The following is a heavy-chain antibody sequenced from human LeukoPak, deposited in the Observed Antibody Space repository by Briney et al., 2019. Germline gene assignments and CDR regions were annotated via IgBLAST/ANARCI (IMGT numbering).Heavy chain of an antibody. D-gene: IGHD1-26*01. CDR3: ARGSGQWAGA. J-gene: IGHJ5*02. CDR1: GGSFSGYY. CDR2: INHSGST. V-gene: IGHV4-34*01. Sequence: SETLSLTCAVYGGSFSGYYWSWIRQPPGKGLEWIGEINHSGSTNYNPSLKSRVTISVDTSKSQFSLKLSSVTAADTAVYYCARGSGQWAGAWGQGTLVTVSS.